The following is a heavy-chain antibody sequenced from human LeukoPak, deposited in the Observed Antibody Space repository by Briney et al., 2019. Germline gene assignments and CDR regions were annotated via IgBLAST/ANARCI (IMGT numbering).Heavy chain of an antibody. CDR3: AKDDLLSYVGSGYSNWFDP. V-gene: IGHV3-23*01. CDR1: GFTFSSYA. Sequence: GGSMRLSCAASGFTFSSYAMSWVRQAPGKGLEWVSAISGSGGSTYYADSVKGRFTISRDNSKNTLYLQMNSLRAEDTAVYYCAKDDLLSYVGSGYSNWFDPWGQGTLVTVSS. J-gene: IGHJ5*02. D-gene: IGHD3-3*01. CDR2: ISGSGGST.